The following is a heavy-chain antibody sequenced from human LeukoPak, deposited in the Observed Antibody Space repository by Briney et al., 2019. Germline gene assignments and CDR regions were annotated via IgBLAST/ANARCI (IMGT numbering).Heavy chain of an antibody. CDR3: ARGRTEYGSGSYYNPELAY. V-gene: IGHV6-1*01. J-gene: IGHJ4*02. Sequence: SQTLSLTCAISGDSVSSNSAAWNWIRQSPSRGLEWLGRTYYRSKWYNDYAVSVKSRITINPDTSKNQFSLQLNSVTPEDTAVYYCARGRTEYGSGSYYNPELAYWGQGTLVTVSS. D-gene: IGHD3-10*01. CDR2: TYYRSKWYN. CDR1: GDSVSSNSAA.